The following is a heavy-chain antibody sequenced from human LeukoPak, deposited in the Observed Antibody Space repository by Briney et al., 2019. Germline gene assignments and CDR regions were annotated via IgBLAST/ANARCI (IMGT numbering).Heavy chain of an antibody. CDR1: GGSISSSSYY. CDR3: ARAARRVGATFDY. Sequence: SETLSLTCTVSGGSISSSSYYWGWIRQPPGKGLEWIGSIYYSGSTNYNPSLKSRVTTSVDTSKNQFSLKLSSVTAADTAVYYCARAARRVGATFDYWGQGTLVTVSS. J-gene: IGHJ4*02. D-gene: IGHD1-26*01. CDR2: IYYSGST. V-gene: IGHV4-39*07.